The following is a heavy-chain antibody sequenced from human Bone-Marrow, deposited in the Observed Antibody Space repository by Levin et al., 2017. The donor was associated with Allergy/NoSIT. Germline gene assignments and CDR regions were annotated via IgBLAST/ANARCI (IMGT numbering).Heavy chain of an antibody. CDR3: AKERYSSSWYTRGDAFDI. CDR2: ISYDGSNK. D-gene: IGHD6-13*01. CDR1: GFTFSSYG. J-gene: IGHJ3*02. Sequence: LSLTCAASGFTFSSYGMHWVRQAPGKGLEWVAVISYDGSNKYYADSVKGRFTISRDNSKNTLYLQMNSLRAEDTAVYYCAKERYSSSWYTRGDAFDIWGQGTMVTVSS. V-gene: IGHV3-30*18.